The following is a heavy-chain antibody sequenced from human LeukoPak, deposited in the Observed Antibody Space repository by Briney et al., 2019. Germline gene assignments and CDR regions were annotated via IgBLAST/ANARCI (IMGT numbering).Heavy chain of an antibody. CDR2: IYYSGST. CDR3: ASLRERSYYARGFDY. CDR1: GGSISSSSYY. D-gene: IGHD1-26*01. J-gene: IGHJ4*02. Sequence: SETLSLTCTVSGGSISSSSYYWGWIRQPPGKGLEWIGSIYYSGSTYDNPSLKSRVTISVDTSKSQFSLRLSSVTAADTAVYYCASLRERSYYARGFDYWGQGILVTVSS. V-gene: IGHV4-39*01.